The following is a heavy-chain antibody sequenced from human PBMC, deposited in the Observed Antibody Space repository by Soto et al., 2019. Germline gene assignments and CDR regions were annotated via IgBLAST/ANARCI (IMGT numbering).Heavy chain of an antibody. Sequence: ASETLSLTCTVSGGSISSSSYYRGWIRQPPGKGLEWIGSIYYSGSTYYNPSLKSRVTISVDTSKNQFSLKLSSVTAADTAVYYSARQELDGRAGPCFDYWGQGTLVTVSS. CDR2: IYYSGST. J-gene: IGHJ4*02. V-gene: IGHV4-39*01. D-gene: IGHD1-1*01. CDR3: ARQELDGRAGPCFDY. CDR1: GGSISSSSYY.